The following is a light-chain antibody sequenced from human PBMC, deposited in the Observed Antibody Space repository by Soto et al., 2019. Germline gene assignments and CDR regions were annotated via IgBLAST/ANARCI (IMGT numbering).Light chain of an antibody. CDR2: VNN. Sequence: QSVLTQPPSVSGAPGQRVTISCIGSSSNIGAGYDVHWYQQLPGTAPKLLIYVNNNRPSGVPDRFSGSKSGTSASLAITGLQAEDEADYYCQSYDSSLSGWVFGGGTKLTVL. CDR3: QSYDSSLSGWV. J-gene: IGLJ3*02. V-gene: IGLV1-40*01. CDR1: SSNIGAGYD.